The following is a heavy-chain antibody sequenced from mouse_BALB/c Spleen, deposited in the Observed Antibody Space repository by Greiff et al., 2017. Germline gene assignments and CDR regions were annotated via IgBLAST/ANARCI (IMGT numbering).Heavy chain of an antibody. CDR1: GFNIKDTY. D-gene: IGHD2-4*01. V-gene: IGHV14-3*02. CDR2: IDPANGNT. J-gene: IGHJ4*01. CDR3: ARAGCYDYGYYAMDY. Sequence: EVQLQQSGAELVKPGASVKLSCTASGFNIKDTYMHWVKQRPEQGLEWIGRIDPANGNTKYDPKFQGKATITADTSSNTAYLQLSSLTSEDTAVYYCARAGCYDYGYYAMDYWGQGTSVTVSS.